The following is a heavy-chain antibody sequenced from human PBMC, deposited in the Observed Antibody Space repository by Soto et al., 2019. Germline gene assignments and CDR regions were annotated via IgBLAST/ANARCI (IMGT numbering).Heavy chain of an antibody. J-gene: IGHJ4*02. CDR2: IFHTGAT. D-gene: IGHD2-21*01. Sequence: PSETLSLTCTVSGDSMTSSSFYWGWIRQPPGKGLEWLGYIFHTGATYQNPTLKSRLRMSVDTSKNQFSLNLSSVTATDTAIYYCARRRIVPTTNFDYWGQGTLVTVSS. V-gene: IGHV4-39*01. CDR1: GDSMTSSSFY. CDR3: ARRRIVPTTNFDY.